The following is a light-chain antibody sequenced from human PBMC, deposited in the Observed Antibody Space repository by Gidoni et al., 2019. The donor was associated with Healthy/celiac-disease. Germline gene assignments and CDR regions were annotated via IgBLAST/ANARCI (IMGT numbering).Light chain of an antibody. J-gene: IGKJ1*01. CDR1: QSISSW. V-gene: IGKV1-5*03. CDR3: QQYNSDFWT. CDR2: KAS. Sequence: DIQMTPSPSTLSASVGDRVTITCRASQSISSWLAWYQQKPGKDPKLLIYKASSLESGVPSRFSGSGSGTEFTLTISSLQPDDFATYYCQQYNSDFWTFGQGTKLEIK.